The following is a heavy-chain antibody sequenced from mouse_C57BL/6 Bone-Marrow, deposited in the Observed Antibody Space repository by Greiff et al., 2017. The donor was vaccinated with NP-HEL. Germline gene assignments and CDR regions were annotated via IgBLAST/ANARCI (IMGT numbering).Heavy chain of an antibody. V-gene: IGHV7-3*01. CDR3: ARYGSHYGSNYGGFAY. CDR2: IRNKANGYTT. J-gene: IGHJ3*01. CDR1: GFTFTDYY. Sequence: EVKLEESGGGLVQPGGSLSLSCAASGFTFTDYYMSWVRQPPGKALEWLGFIRNKANGYTTEYSASVKGRFTISRDNSQSILYLQMNALRAEDSATYYCARYGSHYGSNYGGFAYWGQGTLVTVSA. D-gene: IGHD1-1*01.